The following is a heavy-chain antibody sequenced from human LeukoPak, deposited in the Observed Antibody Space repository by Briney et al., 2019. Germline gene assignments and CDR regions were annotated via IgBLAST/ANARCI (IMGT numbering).Heavy chain of an antibody. CDR2: IYSGGST. J-gene: IGHJ4*02. D-gene: IGHD5-12*01. Sequence: GGSLRLSCAASGFTVSSNYMSWVRQAPGKGLEWVSVIYSGGSTYYADSVKGRFTISRDNSKNTLYLQMNSLRAEDTAVYYCAREGSGYDYYFDYWGQGTLVTVSS. CDR1: GFTVSSNY. CDR3: AREGSGYDYYFDY. V-gene: IGHV3-66*01.